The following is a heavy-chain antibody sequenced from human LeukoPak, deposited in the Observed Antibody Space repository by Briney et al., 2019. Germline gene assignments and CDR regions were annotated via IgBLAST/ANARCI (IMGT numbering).Heavy chain of an antibody. V-gene: IGHV3-23*01. CDR1: GFTFSSYA. D-gene: IGHD6-19*01. CDR3: AKDPVETPGAVAGTAPFDY. Sequence: GGSLRLSCAASGFTFSSYAMTWVRQAPGKGLEWVSDLSGSGVSTYYAESVEGRFAISRDNSKNTLYLQMNSLRAEDTAVYYCAKDPVETPGAVAGTAPFDYWGQGTLVTVSS. J-gene: IGHJ4*02. CDR2: LSGSGVST.